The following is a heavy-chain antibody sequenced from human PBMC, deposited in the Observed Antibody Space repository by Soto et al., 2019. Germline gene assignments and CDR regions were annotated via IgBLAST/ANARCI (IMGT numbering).Heavy chain of an antibody. Sequence: VQLVESGGGVVQPGRSLRLSCAASGFTFSSYGMHWVRQAPGKGLEWVAVIWYDGSNKYYADSVKGRFTISRDNSKNTLYLQMNSVRAEDTAVYYCAREGGSGSYYTYYYYGMDVWGQGTTVTVSS. J-gene: IGHJ6*02. CDR1: GFTFSSYG. D-gene: IGHD3-10*01. CDR2: IWYDGSNK. V-gene: IGHV3-33*01. CDR3: AREGGSGSYYTYYYYGMDV.